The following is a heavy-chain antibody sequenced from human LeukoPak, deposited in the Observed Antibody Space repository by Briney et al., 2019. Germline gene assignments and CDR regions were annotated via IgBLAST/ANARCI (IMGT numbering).Heavy chain of an antibody. D-gene: IGHD2-15*01. CDR1: GFAFSTFG. CDR3: AKDLRYCSGGSCP. V-gene: IGHV3-30*02. CDR2: IRYDGSNT. Sequence: PGGSLRLSCAASGFAFSTFGMHWVRQAPGKGLEWLAYIRYDGSNTFHADSVKGRFTISRDNSKNTLYLQMDSLRAEDTAVYSCAKDLRYCSGGSCPWGQGTLVTVSS. J-gene: IGHJ5*02.